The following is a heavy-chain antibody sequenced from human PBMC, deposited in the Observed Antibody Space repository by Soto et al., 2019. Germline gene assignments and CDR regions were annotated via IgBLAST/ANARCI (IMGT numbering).Heavy chain of an antibody. CDR2: IYYSGST. Sequence: QVQLQESGPGLVKPSQTLSLTCTVSGGSISSGGYYWSWIRQHPGKGLEWIGYIYYSGSTYYNPSLKSRVTISVDTSKNQFSLKLSSVTAADTAVYYCARYSRKQQRDNWFDPWGQGTLVTVSS. J-gene: IGHJ5*02. D-gene: IGHD6-13*01. V-gene: IGHV4-31*03. CDR1: GGSISSGGYY. CDR3: ARYSRKQQRDNWFDP.